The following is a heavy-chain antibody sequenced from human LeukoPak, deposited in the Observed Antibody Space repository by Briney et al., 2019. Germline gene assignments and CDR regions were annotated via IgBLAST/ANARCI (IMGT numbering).Heavy chain of an antibody. V-gene: IGHV4-34*01. CDR3: ARGDVAARPNDY. D-gene: IGHD6-6*01. Sequence: SETLSLTCTVSGGSISSYYWSWIRQPPGKGLEWIGEINHSGSTNYNPSLKSRVTISVDTSKNQFSLKLSSVTAADTAVYYCARGDVAARPNDYWGQGTLVTVSS. CDR2: INHSGST. J-gene: IGHJ4*02. CDR1: GGSISSYY.